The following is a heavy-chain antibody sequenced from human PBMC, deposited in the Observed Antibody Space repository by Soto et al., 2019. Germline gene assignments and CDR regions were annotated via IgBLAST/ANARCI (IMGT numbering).Heavy chain of an antibody. CDR3: AGGIEGWYQGRYYYGMDV. J-gene: IGHJ6*02. V-gene: IGHV4-61*01. CDR2: IYYSGST. CDR1: GGSVSSGSYY. Sequence: QVQLQESGPGLVKPSETLSLTCTVSGGSVSSGSYYWSWIRQPPGKGLEWIGYIYYSGSTNYNPSLKSRGTISVDTSKNQSSLKLSSVTAADTAVYYWAGGIEGWYQGRYYYGMDVWGQGTTVTVSS. D-gene: IGHD6-19*01.